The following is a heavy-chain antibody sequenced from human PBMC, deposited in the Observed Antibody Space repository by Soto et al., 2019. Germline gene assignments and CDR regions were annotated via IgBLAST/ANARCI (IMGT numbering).Heavy chain of an antibody. CDR3: TDHFY. Sequence: PGGSLRLSCGASGFIFSNSWMSGVRQGPGRGLEWLGHIKSKTDGGTTDYAAPVKGRFTISRDDSKNTVYLHMNSLKTDDTAVYYCTDHFYWGQGTLVTVSS. CDR1: GFIFSNSW. V-gene: IGHV3-15*01. J-gene: IGHJ4*02. CDR2: IKSKTDGGTT.